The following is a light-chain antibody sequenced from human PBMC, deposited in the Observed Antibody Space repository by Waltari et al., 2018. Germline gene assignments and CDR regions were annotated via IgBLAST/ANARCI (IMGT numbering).Light chain of an antibody. V-gene: IGKV3-20*01. Sequence: EIVLTQSPGTLSLSAGEGATLSCRASETVNKAYVAWDQQKRGQAPRLLISGASSRATDIPDRFSGGGSGTEFTLNITRLEPEDFAVYYCQQYGSSPWTFGQGTKVEI. CDR1: ETVNKAY. CDR3: QQYGSSPWT. CDR2: GAS. J-gene: IGKJ1*01.